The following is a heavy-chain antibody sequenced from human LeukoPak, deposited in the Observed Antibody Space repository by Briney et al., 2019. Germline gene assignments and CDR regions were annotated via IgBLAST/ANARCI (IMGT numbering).Heavy chain of an antibody. CDR1: GFTLSIYG. D-gene: IGHD6-13*01. J-gene: IGHJ4*02. V-gene: IGHV3-30*02. CDR2: IRYDGTSQ. Sequence: GGSLRLSCATSGFTLSIYGMHWVRQAPGKGLEWVVFIRYDGTSQYYTDSVKGRFTISRDSSMNTMYLQMNSLRAEDTAVYYCARDRKQLAGTFDYWGQGTLVTVSS. CDR3: ARDRKQLAGTFDY.